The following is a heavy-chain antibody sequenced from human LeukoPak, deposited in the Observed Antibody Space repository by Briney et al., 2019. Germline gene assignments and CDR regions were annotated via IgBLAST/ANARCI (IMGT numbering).Heavy chain of an antibody. J-gene: IGHJ4*02. V-gene: IGHV3-21*01. CDR1: GFTFNTYS. D-gene: IGHD3-3*01. CDR3: ARGSLYYDFWSGPDY. Sequence: GGSLRLSCAASGFTFNTYSMNWVRQAPGEGLEWVSSISSSSSYIYYPDSVRGRFTISRDNAKNSLYLQMNSLRAEDTAVYYCARGSLYYDFWSGPDYWGQGTLVTVSS. CDR2: ISSSSSYI.